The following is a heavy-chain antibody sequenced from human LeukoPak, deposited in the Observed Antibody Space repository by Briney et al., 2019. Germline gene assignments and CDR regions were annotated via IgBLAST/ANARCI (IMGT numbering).Heavy chain of an antibody. CDR3: ARAFQSLGGLSLPDY. D-gene: IGHD3-16*02. J-gene: IGHJ4*02. CDR1: GYTFTNYA. V-gene: IGHV7-4-1*02. CDR2: IHPSTGNP. Sequence: ASVKVSCKASGYTFTNYAMNWVRQAPGQGLEWMGWIHPSTGNPAYAQGFAGRFVFSLDTSVSTTYMEISSLKAEDTAVYFCARAFQSLGGLSLPDYWGQGTLVTVSS.